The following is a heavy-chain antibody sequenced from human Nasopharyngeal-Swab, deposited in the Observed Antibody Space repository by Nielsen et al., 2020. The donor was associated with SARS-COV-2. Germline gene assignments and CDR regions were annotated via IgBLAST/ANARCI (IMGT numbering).Heavy chain of an antibody. CDR2: ISFDGRNK. V-gene: IGHV3-30*03. D-gene: IGHD3-3*02. CDR3: ARDRGSSLISFAIDV. CDR1: GFTFENYG. J-gene: IGHJ6*02. Sequence: GESLKISCVVSGFTFENYGMHWVRQAPGKGLEWVAVISFDGRNKYFAGSVKGRFTISRDNSKNTVYLQMNSLRVGDTAVYYCARDRGSSLISFAIDVWGQGTTVTVSS.